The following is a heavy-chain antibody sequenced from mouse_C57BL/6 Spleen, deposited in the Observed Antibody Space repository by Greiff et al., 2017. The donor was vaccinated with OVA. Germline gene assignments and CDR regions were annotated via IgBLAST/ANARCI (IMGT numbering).Heavy chain of an antibody. V-gene: IGHV5-6*01. CDR1: GFTFSSYG. D-gene: IGHD1-1*01. CDR2: ISSGGSYT. CDR3: ARPFLLPPPIDY. J-gene: IGHJ4*01. Sequence: VQLQQSGGDLVKPGGSLKLSCAASGFTFSSYGMSWVRQTPDKRLEWVATISSGGSYTYYPDSVKGRFTISRDNAKNTLYLQMSSLKSEDTAMYYCARPFLLPPPIDYWGQGTSVTVSS.